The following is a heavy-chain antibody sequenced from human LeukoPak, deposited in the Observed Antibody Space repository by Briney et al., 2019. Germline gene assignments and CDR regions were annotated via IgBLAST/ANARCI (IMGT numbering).Heavy chain of an antibody. CDR2: INPSGGST. CDR1: GYTFTSYY. V-gene: IGHV1-46*01. J-gene: IGHJ4*02. Sequence: GASVKVSCKASGYTFTSYYMHWVRQAPGQGLEWMGIINPSGGSTSYAQRFQGRVTMTRDTSTSTVYMELSSLRSEDTAVYYCAKEWGDDYGDPYFDYWGQGTLVTVSS. CDR3: AKEWGDDYGDPYFDY. D-gene: IGHD4-17*01.